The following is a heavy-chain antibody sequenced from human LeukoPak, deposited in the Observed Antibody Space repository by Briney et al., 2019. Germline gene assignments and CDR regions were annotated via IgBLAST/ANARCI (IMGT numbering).Heavy chain of an antibody. CDR1: GGSIGSSSYY. Sequence: PSETLSLTCTVSGGSIGSSSYYWGWIRQPPGKGLEWIGSIYYSGSTYYNPSLKSRVTISVDTSKNQFSLKLSSVTAADTAVYYCARGEYSSSSAITPDYWGQGTLVTVSS. V-gene: IGHV4-39*07. CDR2: IYYSGST. J-gene: IGHJ4*02. D-gene: IGHD6-6*01. CDR3: ARGEYSSSSAITPDY.